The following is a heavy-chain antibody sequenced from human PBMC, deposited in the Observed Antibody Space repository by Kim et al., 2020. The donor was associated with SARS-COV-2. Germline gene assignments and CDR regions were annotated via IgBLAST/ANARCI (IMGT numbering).Heavy chain of an antibody. Sequence: GGSLRLSCAASGFTFSNAWMSWVRQAPGKGLEWVGRIKSKTDGGTTDYAAPVKGRFTISRDDSKNTLYLQMNSLKTEDTAVYYCTTVFVDFWSGPTLNYFDYWGQGTLVTVSS. CDR3: TTVFVDFWSGPTLNYFDY. J-gene: IGHJ4*02. CDR2: IKSKTDGGTT. D-gene: IGHD3-3*01. V-gene: IGHV3-15*01. CDR1: GFTFSNAW.